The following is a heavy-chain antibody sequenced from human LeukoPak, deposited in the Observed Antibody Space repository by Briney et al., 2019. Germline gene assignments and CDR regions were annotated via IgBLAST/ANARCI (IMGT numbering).Heavy chain of an antibody. CDR3: TTDQPDYDYVWGSYRDY. CDR1: GFTFSNAW. D-gene: IGHD3-16*02. J-gene: IGHJ4*02. Sequence: PGGSLRLPCAASGFTFSNAWVSWVRQAPGKGLEWVGRIKSKTDGGTTDYAAPVKGRFTISRDDSKNTPYLQMNSLKTEDTAVYYCTTDQPDYDYVWGSYRDYWGQGTLVTVSS. CDR2: IKSKTDGGTT. V-gene: IGHV3-15*01.